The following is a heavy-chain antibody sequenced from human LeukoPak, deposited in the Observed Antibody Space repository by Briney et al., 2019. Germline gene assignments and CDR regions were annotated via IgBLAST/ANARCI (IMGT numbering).Heavy chain of an antibody. J-gene: IGHJ4*02. V-gene: IGHV1-18*01. CDR3: TRSRDYFATTRYFDY. CDR2: ISGYNAKT. Sequence: GASVKVSCKASGYMFSSYYMTWVRQAPGQGLEWMGWISGYNAKTNFAQKFQGTVTMPTDPSTRTAYLELRRLSSDDTAVSYCTRSRDYFATTRYFDYWGQGTLVTVSS. D-gene: IGHD1-26*01. CDR1: GYMFSSYY.